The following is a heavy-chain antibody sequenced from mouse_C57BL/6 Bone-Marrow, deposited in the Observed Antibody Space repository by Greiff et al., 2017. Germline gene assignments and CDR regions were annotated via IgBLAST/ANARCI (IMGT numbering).Heavy chain of an antibody. CDR3: ARIEGDYSGSRPWFAY. Sequence: QVTLKESGPGILQPSQTLSLTCSFSGFSLSTFGMGVGWLRQPSGKGLEWLAHIWWDDDKYYNTALKSRLTISKETSKNQVFHKIANVATADTATYYCARIEGDYSGSRPWFAYWGQGTLVTVSA. CDR1: GFSLSTFGMG. J-gene: IGHJ3*01. V-gene: IGHV8-8*01. D-gene: IGHD1-1*01. CDR2: IWWDDDK.